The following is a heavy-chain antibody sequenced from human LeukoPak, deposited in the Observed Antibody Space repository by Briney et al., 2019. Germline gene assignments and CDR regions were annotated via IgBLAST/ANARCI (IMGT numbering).Heavy chain of an antibody. V-gene: IGHV4-4*07. CDR1: GGSISSYY. Sequence: PSETLSLTCTVSGGSISSYYWSWIRQPAGKGLEWIGRIYTSGSTNYNPSLKSRVTMSVDTSKNQFSLKLSSVTAADTAVYYCAREGAQADRGHTFDIWGQGTMVTVSS. D-gene: IGHD3-16*01. CDR3: AREGAQADRGHTFDI. J-gene: IGHJ3*02. CDR2: IYTSGST.